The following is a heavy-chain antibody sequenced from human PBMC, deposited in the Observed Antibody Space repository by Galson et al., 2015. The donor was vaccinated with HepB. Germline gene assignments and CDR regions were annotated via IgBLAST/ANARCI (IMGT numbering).Heavy chain of an antibody. J-gene: IGHJ4*02. D-gene: IGHD5-24*01. CDR3: VSSGGYNYWEDDFDY. CDR1: GLIFSNYA. CDR2: ISGSIGST. Sequence: SLRLSCAASGLIFSNYAMSWVRQVPGKGLEWVSTISGSIGSTYYADSVKGRFTISRDNSQSTLYLHMNSLRVEDTAVYCCVSSGGYNYWEDDFDYWGQGTLVTVSS. V-gene: IGHV3-23*01.